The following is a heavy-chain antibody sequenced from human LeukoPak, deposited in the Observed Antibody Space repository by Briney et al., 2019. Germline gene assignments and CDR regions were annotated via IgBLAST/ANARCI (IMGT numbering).Heavy chain of an antibody. D-gene: IGHD6-13*01. V-gene: IGHV3-7*01. CDR3: AKDRETSSSRPKDY. J-gene: IGHJ4*02. CDR2: IKQDGSEK. CDR1: GFTFSSYW. Sequence: QAGGSLRLSCTASGFTFSSYWMTWVRQAPGKGLEWVANIKQDGSEKYYVDSVKGRFTISRDNSKNTLYLQMNSLRAEDTAVYYCAKDRETSSSRPKDYWGQGTLVTVSS.